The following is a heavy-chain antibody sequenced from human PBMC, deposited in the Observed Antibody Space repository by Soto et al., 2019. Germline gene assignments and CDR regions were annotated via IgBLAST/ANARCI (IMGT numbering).Heavy chain of an antibody. CDR1: GASIGTSNW. CDR3: ARVYGDYLDY. Sequence: SETLSLTCAVSGASIGTSNWWSWVRQSPGKGLEWIGEIHDSGSTESNPSLKSRVTISLDTSKNQFSLKLSSVTAADTAVYYCARVYGDYLDYWGQGTLVTVSS. CDR2: IHDSGST. V-gene: IGHV4-4*02. D-gene: IGHD4-17*01. J-gene: IGHJ4*02.